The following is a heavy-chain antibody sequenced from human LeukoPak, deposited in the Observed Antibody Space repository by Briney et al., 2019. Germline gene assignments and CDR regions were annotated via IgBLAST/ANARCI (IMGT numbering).Heavy chain of an antibody. Sequence: GGSLRLSCAASGFTFSSYSMNWARQAPGKGLEWVSYISSSSSTIYYADSVKGRFTISRDNAKNSLYLQMNSLRAEDTAVYYCAKPDSSGWYDGGLFDYWGQGTLVTVSS. CDR2: ISSSSSTI. V-gene: IGHV3-48*04. J-gene: IGHJ4*02. CDR1: GFTFSSYS. D-gene: IGHD6-19*01. CDR3: AKPDSSGWYDGGLFDY.